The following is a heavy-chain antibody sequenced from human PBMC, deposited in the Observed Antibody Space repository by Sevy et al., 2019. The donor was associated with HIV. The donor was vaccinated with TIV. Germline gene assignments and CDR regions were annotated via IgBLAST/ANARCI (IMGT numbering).Heavy chain of an antibody. CDR2: IYHSGST. CDR1: GYSISSGYY. CDR3: ARGGAAIEYYYYYGMDV. D-gene: IGHD3-16*02. J-gene: IGHJ6*02. Sequence: SETLSLTCTVSGYSISSGYYWGWIRQPPGKGLEWIGSIYHSGSTYYNPSLKSRVTISVDTSKNQFSLKLSSVNAADTAVYYCARGGAAIEYYYYYGMDVWGQGTTVTVSS. V-gene: IGHV4-38-2*02.